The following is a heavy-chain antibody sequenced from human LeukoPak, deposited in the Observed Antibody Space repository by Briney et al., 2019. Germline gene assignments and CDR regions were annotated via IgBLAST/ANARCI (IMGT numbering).Heavy chain of an antibody. D-gene: IGHD3-3*01. J-gene: IGHJ5*02. CDR2: MSESGSSI. V-gene: IGHV3-11*01. CDR3: ARGKRRFDP. Sequence: GGSLRLSCAASGFTFSDYNMSWIRQAPGKGLEWVSYMSESGSSIYYAASVKGRFTISRDNVNHSLFLQMNSLRAEDTAVYYCARGKRRFDPWGQGTLVTVSS. CDR1: GFTFSDYN.